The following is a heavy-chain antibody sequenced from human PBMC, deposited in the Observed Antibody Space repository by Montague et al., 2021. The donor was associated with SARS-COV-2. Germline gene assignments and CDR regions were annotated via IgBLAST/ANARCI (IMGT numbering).Heavy chain of an antibody. Sequence: SETLSLTCAVYGGSFSGYYWSWIHQPPGKGLEWIGEINHSGSTNYNPSLKSRVTISVDTSKNQFSLKLSSVTAADTAVYYCARGRTDLGAYYDFWSGYYWSGQNWFDPWGQGTLVTVSS. CDR2: INHSGST. CDR3: ARGRTDLGAYYDFWSGYYWSGQNWFDP. V-gene: IGHV4-34*01. J-gene: IGHJ5*02. D-gene: IGHD3-3*01. CDR1: GGSFSGYY.